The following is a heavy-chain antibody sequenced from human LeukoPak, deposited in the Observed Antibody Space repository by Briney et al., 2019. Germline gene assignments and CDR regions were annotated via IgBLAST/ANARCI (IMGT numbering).Heavy chain of an antibody. CDR1: GYTFTSYA. J-gene: IGHJ4*02. CDR2: INAGNGNT. D-gene: IGHD6-19*01. V-gene: IGHV1-3*03. CDR3: ARDRVAGTYCFDY. Sequence: ASVKVSCKASGYTFTSYAMHWVRQAPGQRLEWMGWINAGNGNTKYSQEFQGRVTMTRDMSTSTVYMELSSLRSEDTAVYYCARDRVAGTYCFDYWGQGTLVTVSS.